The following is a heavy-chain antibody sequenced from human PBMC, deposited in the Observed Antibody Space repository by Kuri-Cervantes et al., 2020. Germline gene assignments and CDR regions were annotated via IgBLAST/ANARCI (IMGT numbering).Heavy chain of an antibody. J-gene: IGHJ5*01. CDR2: IYYSGST. V-gene: IGHV4-61*01. CDR1: GGSISSSSYY. CDR3: ARDKGDS. Sequence: GSLRLSCTVSGGSISSSSYYWGWIRQPPGKGLEWIGYIYYSGSTNYNPSLKSRVTISVDTSKNQFSLKLSSVTAADTAVYYCARDKGDSWGQGTLVTVSS.